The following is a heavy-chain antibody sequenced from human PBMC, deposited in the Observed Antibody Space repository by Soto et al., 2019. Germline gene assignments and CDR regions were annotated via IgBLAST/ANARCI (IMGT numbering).Heavy chain of an antibody. CDR2: IIPIFGTA. D-gene: IGHD6-19*01. CDR1: GGTFSSYA. CDR3: AREGGIAVAGTLTRYYYYMDV. Sequence: SVKVSCKASGGTFSSYAISWVRQAPGQGLEWMGGIIPIFGTANYAQKFQGRVTITTDESTSTAYMELRSLRSDDTAVYYCAREGGIAVAGTLTRYYYYMDVWGKGTTVTVSS. J-gene: IGHJ6*03. V-gene: IGHV1-69*05.